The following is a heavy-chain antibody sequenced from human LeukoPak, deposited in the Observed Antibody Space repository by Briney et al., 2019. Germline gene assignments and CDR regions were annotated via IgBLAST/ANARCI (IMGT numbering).Heavy chain of an antibody. CDR1: GFSFSASA. Sequence: PGGSLRLSCSASGFSFSASAMHWVRQAPGKGPQFVSAITSNGHSTYYADSVKGRFTISRDNSKSTLDLQMSSLRAEDTAVYYCVRDLTWGQGTLVTVFS. J-gene: IGHJ4*02. CDR2: ITSNGHST. D-gene: IGHD4/OR15-4a*01. CDR3: VRDLT. V-gene: IGHV3-64D*06.